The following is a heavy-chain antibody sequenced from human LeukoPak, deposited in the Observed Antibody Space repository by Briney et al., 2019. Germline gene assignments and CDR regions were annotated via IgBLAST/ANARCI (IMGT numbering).Heavy chain of an antibody. CDR2: INHSGNA. V-gene: IGHV4-34*01. J-gene: IGHJ4*02. CDR1: GGSFSGYY. D-gene: IGHD4-17*01. Sequence: SETLSLTCAVSGGSFSGYYWTWIRQPPGKGLEWIGEINHSGNANYDPSLRSRVTISLDMSENHFSLKLTSVTAADTAVYYCARGQGTVTTHWGQGTLSPSPQ. CDR3: ARGQGTVTTH.